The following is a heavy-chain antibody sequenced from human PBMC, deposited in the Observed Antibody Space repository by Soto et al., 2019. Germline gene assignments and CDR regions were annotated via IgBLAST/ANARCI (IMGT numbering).Heavy chain of an antibody. V-gene: IGHV1-69*12. CDR3: VRGTDYEGYFDY. Sequence: QVRLVQSGAEVKKTGSSVKVSCEASGTTFSNFAIGWVRQAPGQGLEWMGGIILPFGTPNYAQKFQGRVTISADESMTTAYMELRGLRSEDTAVYYGVRGTDYEGYFDYWGQGTLVTVSS. D-gene: IGHD3-22*01. CDR1: GTTFSNFA. CDR2: IILPFGTP. J-gene: IGHJ4*02.